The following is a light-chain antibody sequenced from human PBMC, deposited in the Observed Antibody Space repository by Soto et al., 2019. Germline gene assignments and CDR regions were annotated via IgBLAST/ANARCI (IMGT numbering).Light chain of an antibody. V-gene: IGKV1-5*03. CDR3: QQYHTYKT. CDR1: ETVSNW. Sequence: VRVTITCRASETVSNWLAWYQQKPGKAPKLLIYKASTLQSGVPSRFSGSGSGTEFTLTISSLQPDDFATYYCQQYHTYKTFGQGTKVDIK. J-gene: IGKJ1*01. CDR2: KAS.